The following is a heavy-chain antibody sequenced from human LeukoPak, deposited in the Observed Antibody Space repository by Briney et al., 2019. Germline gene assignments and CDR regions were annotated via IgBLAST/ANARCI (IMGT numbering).Heavy chain of an antibody. Sequence: PSQTLSLTCTVSDGSISSGSYYWSWIRQPPGKGLEWIGSIYHSGSTYYNPSLKSRVTISVDTSKNQFSLKLSSVTAADTAVYYCARYGGPDILTGYPHRGPFDPWGQGTLVTVSS. CDR3: ARYGGPDILTGYPHRGPFDP. CDR2: IYHSGST. J-gene: IGHJ5*02. CDR1: DGSISSGSYY. D-gene: IGHD3-9*01. V-gene: IGHV4-39*07.